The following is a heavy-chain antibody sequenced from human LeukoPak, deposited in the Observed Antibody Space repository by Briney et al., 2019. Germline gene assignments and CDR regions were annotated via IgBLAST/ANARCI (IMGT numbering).Heavy chain of an antibody. Sequence: SQTLSLTYAISGDSVSSNSATWNWIRQSPSRGLEWLGRTYYRSKWYNDYAVSVKSRITISPDSSKNQFSLQLNSVTPEDTAVYYCAREGVAGVAFVYWGQGTLVTVSS. CDR2: TYYRSKWYN. V-gene: IGHV6-1*01. J-gene: IGHJ4*02. CDR1: GDSVSSNSAT. CDR3: AREGVAGVAFVY. D-gene: IGHD6-19*01.